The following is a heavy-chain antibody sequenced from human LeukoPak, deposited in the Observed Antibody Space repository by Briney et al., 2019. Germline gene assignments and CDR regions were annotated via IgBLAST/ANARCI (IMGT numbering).Heavy chain of an antibody. V-gene: IGHV4-4*02. D-gene: IGHD2-21*01. CDR1: GGSISSSNW. Sequence: PSGTLSLTCAVSGGSISSSNWWSWVRQPPGKRLEWIGEIYHSGSTNYNPSLKSRVTISVDKSKNQFSLKLSSVTAADTAVYYCARSGIEATNSYYFDYWGQGTLVTVSS. J-gene: IGHJ4*02. CDR3: ARSGIEATNSYYFDY. CDR2: IYHSGST.